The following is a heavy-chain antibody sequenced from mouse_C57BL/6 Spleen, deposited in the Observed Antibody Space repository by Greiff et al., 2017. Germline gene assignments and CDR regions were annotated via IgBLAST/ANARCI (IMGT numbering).Heavy chain of an antibody. CDR3: ARSTTVVATDAMDY. V-gene: IGHV1-80*01. D-gene: IGHD1-1*01. J-gene: IGHJ4*01. Sequence: QVQLQQSGAELVKPGASVKISCKASGYAFSSYWMNWVKQRPGKGLEWIGQIYPGDGDTNYNGKFKGKATLTADKSSSTADMQLSSLTSEDSAVYFCARSTTVVATDAMDYWGQGTSVTVSS. CDR1: GYAFSSYW. CDR2: IYPGDGDT.